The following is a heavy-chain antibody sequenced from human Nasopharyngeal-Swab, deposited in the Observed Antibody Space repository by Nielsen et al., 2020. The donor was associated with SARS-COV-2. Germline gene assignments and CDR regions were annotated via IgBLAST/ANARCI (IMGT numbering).Heavy chain of an antibody. Sequence: VRQAPGKGLEWVSVISGRGITTYYADSVKGRFTISRDNSKNTLYLQMNSLRAEDTAIYYCAGDPRLRYFDYWGQGTLVTVSS. CDR2: ISGRGITT. J-gene: IGHJ4*02. V-gene: IGHV3-23*01. D-gene: IGHD3-16*01. CDR3: AGDPRLRYFDY.